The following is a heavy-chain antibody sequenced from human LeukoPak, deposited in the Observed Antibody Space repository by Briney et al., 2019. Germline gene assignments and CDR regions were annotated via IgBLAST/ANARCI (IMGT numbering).Heavy chain of an antibody. V-gene: IGHV3-48*03. CDR1: GFTFSYYE. J-gene: IGHJ4*02. CDR2: ISSSGSTI. D-gene: IGHD6-13*01. Sequence: GGSLRLSCAASGFTFSYYEMHWVRQAPGKGLEWVSCISSSGSTIYYADSVQGRFTISRDNAKNSLYLQMNSLRAEDTAVYYCARAGTGSRPLDYWGQGTLVTVSS. CDR3: ARAGTGSRPLDY.